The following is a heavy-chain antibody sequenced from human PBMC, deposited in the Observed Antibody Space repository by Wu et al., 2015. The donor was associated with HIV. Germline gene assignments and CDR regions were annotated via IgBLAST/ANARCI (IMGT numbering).Heavy chain of an antibody. Sequence: QVQLVQSGAEVKKPGSSVKVSCKASGGTFSSYAISWVRQAPGQGLEWMGRIIPIFGTANYAQKFQGRVTITADESTSTAYMELSSLRSEDTAVYYCARERVVVLLWVRGNLNRNELDYVGPGNAGPPSP. CDR1: GGTFSSYA. V-gene: IGHV1-69*13. CDR2: IIPIFGTA. J-gene: IGHJ4*02. CDR3: ARERVVVLLWVRGNLNRNELDY. D-gene: IGHD3-10*01.